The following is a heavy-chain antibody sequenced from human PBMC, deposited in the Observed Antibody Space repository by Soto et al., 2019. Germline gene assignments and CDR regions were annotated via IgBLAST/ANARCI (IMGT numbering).Heavy chain of an antibody. D-gene: IGHD2-21*02. CDR2: IIPIRGIA. CDR1: GGTFSRYT. CDR3: ARDDGLAYCGGDCYS. V-gene: IGHV1-69*02. J-gene: IGHJ4*02. Sequence: QVQLVQSGAEVKKPGSSVKVSCKASGGTFSRYTISWVRQAPGQGLEWMGRIIPIRGIANYAQKFQGRVTITADKSTSTAYMELSSLRSEDTAVYYCARDDGLAYCGGDCYSWGQGTLVTVSS.